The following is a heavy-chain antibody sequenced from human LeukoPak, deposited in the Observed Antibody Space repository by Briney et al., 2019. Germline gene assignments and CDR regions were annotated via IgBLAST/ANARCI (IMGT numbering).Heavy chain of an antibody. CDR1: GFTFSSYE. V-gene: IGHV3-48*03. J-gene: IGHJ3*02. CDR2: ISSSGSTI. D-gene: IGHD3-22*01. CDR3: AREAMIVVDAFDI. Sequence: GGSLRLSCAASGFTFSSYEMNWVRRAPGKGLEWVSYISSSGSTIYYADSVKGRFTISRDNAKNSLYLQMNSLRAEDTAVYYCAREAMIVVDAFDIWGQGTMVTVSS.